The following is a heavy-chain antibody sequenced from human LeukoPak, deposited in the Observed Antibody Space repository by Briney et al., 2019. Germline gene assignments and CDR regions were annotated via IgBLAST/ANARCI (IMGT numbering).Heavy chain of an antibody. CDR1: GFTFGDYV. CDR2: IRSKLYGGTT. CDR3: TRSSGYTSGWYFDY. D-gene: IGHD6-19*01. Sequence: PGRSLRLSCTTSGFTFGDYVMSWFRQAPGTGLQWVGFIRSKLYGGTTEYAASVRGRFTISRDDSKSSAYLQMNSLKTEDTAMYYCTRSSGYTSGWYFDYWGREPRSPSSQ. V-gene: IGHV3-49*03. J-gene: IGHJ4*02.